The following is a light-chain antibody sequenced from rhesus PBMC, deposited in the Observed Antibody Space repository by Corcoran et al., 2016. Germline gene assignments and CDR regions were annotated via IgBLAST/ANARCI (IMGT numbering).Light chain of an antibody. CDR2: KAS. Sequence: DIHMTQSPSSLSASVGDTVTITCRASQGISSYLAWYQQKPGKAPKLLIYKASTLQSGVPSRFIGSGTVTDFTLTISSLQPEDFATYYCQQHNSYPFTFGPGTKLDIK. V-gene: IGKV1-25*01. CDR1: QGISSY. J-gene: IGKJ3*01. CDR3: QQHNSYPFT.